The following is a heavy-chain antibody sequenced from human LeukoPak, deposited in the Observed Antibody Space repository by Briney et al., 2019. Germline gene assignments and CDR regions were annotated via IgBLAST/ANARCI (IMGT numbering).Heavy chain of an antibody. V-gene: IGHV5-51*01. Sequence: GESLKISCKGSGYSFTSYWIGWVRQMPGKGLEWLGIIYPGDSDTRYSPSFQGQVTISADKSISTAYLQWSSLKASDTAMYYCARFRGRDRGLWFGELLGNWFDPWGQGTLVTVSS. CDR3: ARFRGRDRGLWFGELLGNWFDP. J-gene: IGHJ5*02. CDR1: GYSFTSYW. D-gene: IGHD3-10*01. CDR2: IYPGDSDT.